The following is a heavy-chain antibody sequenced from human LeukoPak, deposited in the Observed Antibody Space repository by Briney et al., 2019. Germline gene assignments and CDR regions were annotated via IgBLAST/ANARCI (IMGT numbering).Heavy chain of an antibody. CDR1: GYTLTSYG. V-gene: IGHV1-18*01. CDR3: ARLYYDFWSGGAGYNWFDP. D-gene: IGHD3-3*01. CDR2: IRAYNGNT. Sequence: ASVKVSCKASGYTLTSYGISWVRQAPGQGLEGMGWIRAYNGNTNYAQKLQGRVTMTTDTSTSTAYMELRSLRSDDTAVYYCARLYYDFWSGGAGYNWFDPWGQGTLVTVSS. J-gene: IGHJ5*02.